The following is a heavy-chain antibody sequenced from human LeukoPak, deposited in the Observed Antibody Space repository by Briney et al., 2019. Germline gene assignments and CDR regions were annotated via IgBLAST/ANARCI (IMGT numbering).Heavy chain of an antibody. V-gene: IGHV3-21*01. CDR2: ISAGGDYT. CDR1: GFIFYDYS. D-gene: IGHD3-22*01. CDR3: AREAYLLVYYDTSG. Sequence: GGSLRLSCAASGFIFYDYSMNWVRQAPGKGLQWVASISAGGDYTYYADSVKGRFTISRDNAKSSVYLQMNSLRVEDTAVYYCAREAYLLVYYDTSGRGQGTLVTVSS. J-gene: IGHJ4*02.